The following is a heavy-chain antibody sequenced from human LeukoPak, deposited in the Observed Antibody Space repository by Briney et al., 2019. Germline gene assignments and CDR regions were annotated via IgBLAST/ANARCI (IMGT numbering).Heavy chain of an antibody. V-gene: IGHV3-23*01. D-gene: IGHD3-22*01. J-gene: IGHJ6*02. CDR3: AKDRTVVISYYGMDV. Sequence: GGSLRLSCVASGFTFSSYAMSWVRQAPGKGLEWVSAISGSGGSTYYADSVKGRFTISRDNSKNTLYLQMNSLRAEDTAVYYCAKDRTVVISYYGMDVWGQGTTVTVSS. CDR2: ISGSGGST. CDR1: GFTFSSYA.